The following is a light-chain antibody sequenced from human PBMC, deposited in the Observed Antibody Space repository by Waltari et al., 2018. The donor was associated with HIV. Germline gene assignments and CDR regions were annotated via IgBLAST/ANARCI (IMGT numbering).Light chain of an antibody. J-gene: IGLJ3*02. V-gene: IGLV3-1*01. CDR1: ELGDKY. CDR2: QDN. CDR3: QAWGSTTSGV. Sequence: SYEVTQPPSVAVSPGQTANLTCSEYELGDKYTCWYQQKPGPSPLLVIYQDNKRPSWIRVRVSASSSGHTATLTMSGTLPVDEADYYCQAWGSTTSGVFGRGTKLTVL.